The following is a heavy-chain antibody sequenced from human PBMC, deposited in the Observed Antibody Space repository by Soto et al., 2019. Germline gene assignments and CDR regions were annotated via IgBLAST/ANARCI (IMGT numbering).Heavy chain of an antibody. CDR2: FYPGDSDT. V-gene: IGHV5-51*01. J-gene: IGHJ6*02. D-gene: IGHD3-10*01. CDR3: ARQTAVPSMLRGVTTINYYYYGMGV. Sequence: RASLKISCKGSGYSFTSYWIVGVPQMRGKGLEWMGMFYPGDSDTGYSPSFQGQVTISADKSISTAYLQWSSLKASDTAMHYCARQTAVPSMLRGVTTINYYYYGMGVWGQGTPVTVSS. CDR1: GYSFTSYW.